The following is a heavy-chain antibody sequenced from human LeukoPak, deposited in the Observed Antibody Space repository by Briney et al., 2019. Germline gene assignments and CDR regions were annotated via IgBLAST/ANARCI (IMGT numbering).Heavy chain of an antibody. D-gene: IGHD6-13*01. J-gene: IGHJ4*02. CDR1: GFTFSSYG. V-gene: IGHV3-48*02. CDR3: ARDRSSSAAPSLSY. Sequence: GGSLRLSCAASGFTFSSYGMNWVRQAPGKGLEWVSYISGSGSTIHYADSVKGRFTISRDNAKNSLCLQMNSLRDEDTAVYYCARDRSSSAAPSLSYWGQGTLVTVSS. CDR2: ISGSGSTI.